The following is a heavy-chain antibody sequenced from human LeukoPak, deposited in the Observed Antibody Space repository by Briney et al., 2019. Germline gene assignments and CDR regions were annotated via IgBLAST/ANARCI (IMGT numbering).Heavy chain of an antibody. J-gene: IGHJ4*02. CDR1: GGSFSGYY. CDR2: INHSGST. D-gene: IGHD3-3*01. CDR3: ARVKEFTSDFWSGLYYFDY. V-gene: IGHV4-34*01. Sequence: PSETLSLTCAVYGGSFSGYYWSWIRQPPGKGLEWIGEINHSGSTNYNPSLKSRVTISVDTSKNQFSLKLSSVTAADTAVYYCARVKEFTSDFWSGLYYFDYWGQGTLVTVSS.